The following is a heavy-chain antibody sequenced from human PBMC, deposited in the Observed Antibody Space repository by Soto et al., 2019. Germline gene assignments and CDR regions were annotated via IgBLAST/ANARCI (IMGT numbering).Heavy chain of an antibody. CDR3: ARDRCSGGSCYRTYAFDL. V-gene: IGHV3-21*06. CDR1: GFILSNYT. CDR2: ISGSSTYI. J-gene: IGHJ3*01. Sequence: EVQLVESGRGLVKPGGSLRLSCAGSGFILSNYTMNWVRQAPGKGLEWVSSISGSSTYIYYADSVKGRFTISRDNAKNSLYLQMNSLRVEDTAVYYCARDRCSGGSCYRTYAFDLWGRGTLATVSS. D-gene: IGHD2-15*01.